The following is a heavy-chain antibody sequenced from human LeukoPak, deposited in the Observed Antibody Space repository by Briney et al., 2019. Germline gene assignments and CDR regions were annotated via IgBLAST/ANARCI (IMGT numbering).Heavy chain of an antibody. Sequence: GSLRLSCAPSGFTFSSFAMSWVRQPPRKGLEWIGEIYHGGSTNCNPSLKGRVTISVDRSNNQFSLRLTSVTAADTAVYYCARGEEHGSGTVHFDYWGQGTLVTVSS. CDR2: IYHGGST. V-gene: IGHV4-4*02. CDR3: ARGEEHGSGTVHFDY. J-gene: IGHJ4*02. D-gene: IGHD3-10*01. CDR1: GFTFSSFAM.